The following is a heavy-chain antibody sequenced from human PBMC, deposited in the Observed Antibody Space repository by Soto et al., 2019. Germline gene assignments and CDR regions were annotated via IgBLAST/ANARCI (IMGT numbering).Heavy chain of an antibody. CDR3: ASTGVILEPLTG. CDR2: IKADGSEK. V-gene: IGHV3-7*02. J-gene: IGHJ4*02. CDR1: GFTFSDSW. Sequence: EMQLVESGGGLVQPGGSLRLSCAASGFTFSDSWMNWVRQAPGKGLEWVANIKADGSEKYYVDSVKCRLTISRDNAKNSLYPQRDTLRAEGPAVCYGASTGVILEPLTGWGQGTLVSVS. D-gene: IGHD1-1*01.